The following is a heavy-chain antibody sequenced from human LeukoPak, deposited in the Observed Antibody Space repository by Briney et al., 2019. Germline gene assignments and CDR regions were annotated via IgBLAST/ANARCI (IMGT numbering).Heavy chain of an antibody. CDR3: ARGPSPYSNFDY. J-gene: IGHJ4*02. D-gene: IGHD4-11*01. CDR2: IYYSGST. V-gene: IGHV4-39*01. CDR1: GGSISSSSYY. Sequence: PSETLSLTCTVSGGSISSSSYYWGWIRQPPGKGLEWIGSIYYSGSTYYNPSLKSRVTISVDTSKNQFSLKLSSVTAADTAVYYCARGPSPYSNFDYWGQGTLVTVSS.